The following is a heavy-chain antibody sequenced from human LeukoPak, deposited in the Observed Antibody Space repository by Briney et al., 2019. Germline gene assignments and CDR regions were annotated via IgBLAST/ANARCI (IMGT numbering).Heavy chain of an antibody. V-gene: IGHV3-15*01. Sequence: PGGSLRLSCAASGFTFSNAWMSWVRQAPGKGLEWVGRIKGKTDGGTTDYAAPVKGRFTISRDDSKNTLYLQMNSLKTEDTAVYYCTTDLGITMVRGVIPWGQGTLVTVSP. D-gene: IGHD3-10*01. CDR1: GFTFSNAW. CDR2: IKGKTDGGTT. CDR3: TTDLGITMVRGVIP. J-gene: IGHJ5*02.